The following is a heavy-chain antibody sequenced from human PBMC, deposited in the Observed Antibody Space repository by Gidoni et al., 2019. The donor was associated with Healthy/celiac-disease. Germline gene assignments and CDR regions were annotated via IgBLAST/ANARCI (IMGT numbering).Heavy chain of an antibody. V-gene: IGHV3-48*02. CDR3: ARELLDPFRSYGSGSYMAFDI. D-gene: IGHD3-10*01. J-gene: IGHJ3*02. CDR2: ISSSSSTI. Sequence: ASGFTFSSYSMNWVRQAPGKGLEWVSYISSSSSTIYYADSVKGRFTISRDNAKNSLYLRMNSLREEDTAVYYCARELLDPFRSYGSGSYMAFDIWGQGTMVTVSS. CDR1: GFTFSSYS.